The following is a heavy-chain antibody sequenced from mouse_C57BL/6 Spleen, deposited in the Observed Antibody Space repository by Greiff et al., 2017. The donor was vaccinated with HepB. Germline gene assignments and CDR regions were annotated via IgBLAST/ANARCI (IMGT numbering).Heavy chain of an antibody. V-gene: IGHV14-3*01. CDR1: GFNIKNTY. CDR3: ARSGYYGSSSAWFAY. CDR2: IDPANGNT. D-gene: IGHD1-1*01. Sequence: EVKLVESVAELVRPGASVKLSCTASGFNIKNTYMHWVKQRPEQGLEWIGRIDPANGNTKYAPKFQGKATITADTSSNTAYLQLSSLTSEDTAIYYCARSGYYGSSSAWFAYWGQGTLVTVSA. J-gene: IGHJ3*01.